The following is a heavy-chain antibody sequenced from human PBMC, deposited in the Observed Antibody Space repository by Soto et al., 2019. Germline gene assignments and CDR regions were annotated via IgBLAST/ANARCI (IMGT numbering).Heavy chain of an antibody. Sequence: ASVKVSCKSSGGPFSSHSIKWVRKAPGQGLEWMGGIIPFFGPAKFAKKFQGPVTLTADESTTTAYMELSSLTSEDTAVYYCATGSFKSTGGSIGYHYNAMDVWGQGTTVTVSS. CDR1: GGPFSSHS. D-gene: IGHD3-10*01. V-gene: IGHV1-69*01. CDR2: IIPFFGPA. J-gene: IGHJ6*02. CDR3: ATGSFKSTGGSIGYHYNAMDV.